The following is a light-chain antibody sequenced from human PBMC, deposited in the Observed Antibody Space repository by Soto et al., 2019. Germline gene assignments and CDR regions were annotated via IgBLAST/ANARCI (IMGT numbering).Light chain of an antibody. CDR2: GAS. CDR3: QQSYSTSIT. Sequence: DIQMTQSPSSLSASVGDRVTITCRASQSISSSLNWYQQKPGKAPKLLIYGASSLQSGVPSRFSGSGSGTDFTLTIRSLHAEDFATYYCQQSYSTSITFGQGTRLEIE. CDR1: QSISSS. J-gene: IGKJ5*01. V-gene: IGKV1-39*01.